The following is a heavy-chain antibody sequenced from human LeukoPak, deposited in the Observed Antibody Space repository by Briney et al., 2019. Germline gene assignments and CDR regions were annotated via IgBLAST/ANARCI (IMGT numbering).Heavy chain of an antibody. Sequence: GGSLRLSCAASGFTIDDYGMSWVRQAPGKGLEWVSGINWNGGSTGYADSVKGRFTISRDNAKNSLYLQMNSLRAEDTALYYCARATYHYDSSGYYHIRDYFDYWGQGTLVTVSS. CDR2: INWNGGST. CDR3: ARATYHYDSSGYYHIRDYFDY. J-gene: IGHJ4*02. CDR1: GFTIDDYG. V-gene: IGHV3-20*04. D-gene: IGHD3-22*01.